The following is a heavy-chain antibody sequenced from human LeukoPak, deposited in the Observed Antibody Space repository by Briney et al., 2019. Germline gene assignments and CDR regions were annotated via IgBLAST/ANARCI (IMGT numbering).Heavy chain of an antibody. CDR1: GFTFSSYN. D-gene: IGHD5-12*01. CDR3: ARSGYSGYDPYYYYYYGMDV. V-gene: IGHV3-21*01. CDR2: ISSSTYI. J-gene: IGHJ6*02. Sequence: PGGSLRLSCAASGFTFSSYNMNWVRQAPGKGLEWVSSISSSTYIYYADSVKGRFTISRDNAKNSLYLQMNSLRAEDTAVYYCARSGYSGYDPYYYYYYGMDVWGQGTTVTVSS.